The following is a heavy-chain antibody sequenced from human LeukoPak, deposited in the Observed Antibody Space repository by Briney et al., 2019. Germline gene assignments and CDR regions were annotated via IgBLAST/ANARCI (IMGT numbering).Heavy chain of an antibody. V-gene: IGHV4-59*01. CDR3: ARSSGHSYGDFDY. D-gene: IGHD5-18*01. CDR1: GVSITSNY. J-gene: IGHJ4*02. Sequence: TPSETLSLTCSVSGVSITSNYWSWIRQPPGKGLEWLGYTHHSGATSYNPSLKSRSTMSLDTSNNQFSLKLSSVTAADTAVYYCARSSGHSYGDFDYWGQGNLVTVSS. CDR2: THHSGAT.